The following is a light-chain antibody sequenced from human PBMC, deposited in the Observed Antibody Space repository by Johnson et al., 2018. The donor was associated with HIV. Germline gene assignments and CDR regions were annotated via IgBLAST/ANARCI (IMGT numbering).Light chain of an antibody. CDR1: SSNIGNNY. Sequence: QSVLTKPPSVSAAPGQKVTISCSGSSSNIGNNYVSWYQQHPGTAPKLLIYDNNKRPSGIPDRFSGSKSGTSATLGITGLQTGDEADYYCATWDSSLTTGGVFGSGTKVTVL. J-gene: IGLJ1*01. CDR2: DNN. V-gene: IGLV1-51*01. CDR3: ATWDSSLTTGGV.